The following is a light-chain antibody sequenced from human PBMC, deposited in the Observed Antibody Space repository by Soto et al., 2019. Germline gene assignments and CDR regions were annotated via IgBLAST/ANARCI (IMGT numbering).Light chain of an antibody. CDR2: EVS. J-gene: IGLJ1*01. Sequence: QSALTQPASVSGSPGQSITISYTGTSSDVGGYNYVSWYQQHPGKAPKLMIYEVSNRPSGVSHRFSGSKSGNTASLTISGLRTEDEADYYCSSYTSSSTYVFGTGTQLTVL. CDR1: SSDVGGYNY. CDR3: SSYTSSSTYV. V-gene: IGLV2-14*01.